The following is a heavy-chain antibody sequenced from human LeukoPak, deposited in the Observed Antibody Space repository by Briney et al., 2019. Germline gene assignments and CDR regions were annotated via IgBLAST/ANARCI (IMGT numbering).Heavy chain of an antibody. CDR1: GLTFSSYA. V-gene: IGHV3-23*01. CDR3: AKDRLSGWPNDAFDI. CDR2: ITGSGGRT. J-gene: IGHJ3*02. Sequence: GGSLRLSCAASGLTFSSYAMSWVRQAPGKGLEWVSAITGSGGRTYYADSVKGRFTISRDNSKNTLYLQMNSLRAEDTAVYCCAKDRLSGWPNDAFDIWGQGTMVTVSS. D-gene: IGHD6-19*01.